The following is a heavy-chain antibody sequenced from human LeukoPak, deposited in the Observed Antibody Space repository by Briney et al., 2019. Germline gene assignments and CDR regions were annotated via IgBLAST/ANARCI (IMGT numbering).Heavy chain of an antibody. CDR1: GCSISSYY. J-gene: IGHJ6*03. Sequence: PSETLSLTCTVSGCSISSYYWSWIRQPPGKGLEWIGYIYYSRSTNYNTSLKSRVTISVNKSNNHFSLKMSSVTAAATAVYYSGEGGQLERPPPLIDYYYMDVWGKGTTVTVSS. V-gene: IGHV4-59*08. CDR2: IYYSRST. CDR3: GEGGQLERPPPLIDYYYMDV. D-gene: IGHD1-1*01.